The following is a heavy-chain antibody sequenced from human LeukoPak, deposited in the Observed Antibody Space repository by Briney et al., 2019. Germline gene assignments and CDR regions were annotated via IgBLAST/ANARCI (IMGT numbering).Heavy chain of an antibody. CDR2: INSGVGGT. CDR3: AKGGISTSGIED. V-gene: IGHV3-23*01. D-gene: IGHD6-13*01. Sequence: GGSLRLSCAAAGFTLSNSAMTWVRRAPGQGLEWVSSINSGVGGTYYADSVKGRFTISRDLSKNTLFLQMNGLRADDTAVYYCAKGGISTSGIEDWGQGTLVTVSS. CDR1: GFTLSNSA. J-gene: IGHJ4*02.